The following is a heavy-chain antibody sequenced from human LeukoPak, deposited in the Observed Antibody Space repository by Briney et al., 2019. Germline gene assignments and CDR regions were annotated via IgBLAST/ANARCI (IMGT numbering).Heavy chain of an antibody. CDR3: TLIQGWGSGSYYRDF. J-gene: IGHJ4*02. CDR2: VKSRSAGETT. Sequence: GGSLRLSCAASGFIFSDYYMSWIRQAPGKGLEWVARVKSRSAGETTDYAAPVKGRFTISRDDSKNTLYLQMNSLETEDTAVYYCTLIQGWGSGSYYRDFWGQGTLVTVSS. V-gene: IGHV3-15*01. CDR1: GFIFSDYY. D-gene: IGHD3-10*01.